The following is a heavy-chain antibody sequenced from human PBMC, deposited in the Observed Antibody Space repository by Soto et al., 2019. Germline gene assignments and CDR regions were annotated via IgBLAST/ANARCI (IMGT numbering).Heavy chain of an antibody. CDR1: GFFVSRGSYY. D-gene: IGHD3-10*01. Sequence: QVQLQESGPGLVKPSETLSLTCTISGFFVSRGSYYWTWIRQPPGKGLEWIGYIYYTGSTNYNPSLKSRVTISIDTSKNQFSLNLSSVTAADTAGYYCARGRPMSSPDSWGQGTLVTVSS. CDR3: ARGRPMSSPDS. CDR2: IYYTGST. J-gene: IGHJ4*02. V-gene: IGHV4-61*01.